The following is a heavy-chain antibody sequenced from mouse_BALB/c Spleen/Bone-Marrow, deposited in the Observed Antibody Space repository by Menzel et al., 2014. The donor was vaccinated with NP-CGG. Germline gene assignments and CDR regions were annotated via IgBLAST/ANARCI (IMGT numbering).Heavy chain of an antibody. CDR1: GFDFSRYW. D-gene: IGHD1-2*01. V-gene: IGHV4-1*02. CDR3: AKNYYYGYVAY. CDR2: INPASSTI. J-gene: IGHJ3*01. Sequence: VQLQQSGGGLVRPGGSLRLSCAASGFDFSRYWMTWVRQAPGKGLEWIGEINPASSTINYTPSLKDKFIISRDNAKNTLYLQMSKVRSEDTALYYCAKNYYYGYVAYWGQGTLVTVSA.